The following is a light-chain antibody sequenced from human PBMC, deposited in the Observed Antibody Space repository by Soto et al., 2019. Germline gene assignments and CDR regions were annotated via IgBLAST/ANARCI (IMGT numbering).Light chain of an antibody. V-gene: IGKV3-15*01. CDR2: RAS. CDR1: QSVSSN. CDR3: QQYNNWPPIT. J-gene: IGKJ5*01. Sequence: EIVMAQSPATLSVSPGERATLSCRASQSVSSNLAWYQQKPGQSPGLLIYRASARATGVPDRFSGSGSGTEFTLTISSLQSEDFAVYYCQQYNNWPPITFGQGTRLEIK.